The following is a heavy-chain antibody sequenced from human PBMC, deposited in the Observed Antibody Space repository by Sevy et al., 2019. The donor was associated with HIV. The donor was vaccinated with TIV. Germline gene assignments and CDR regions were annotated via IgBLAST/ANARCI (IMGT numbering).Heavy chain of an antibody. CDR1: GGSINSDH. J-gene: IGHJ3*02. CDR2: VYYTGGT. V-gene: IGHV4-59*08. Sequence: SETLSLTCTVSGGSINSDHWNWIRQPPGKGLEWIGYVYYTGGTNYNPSLKNRFTISVDRTKNQFSLKLTSVTAADTAVYSCARRNDFDIWGQGTMVTVSS. CDR3: ARRNDFDI.